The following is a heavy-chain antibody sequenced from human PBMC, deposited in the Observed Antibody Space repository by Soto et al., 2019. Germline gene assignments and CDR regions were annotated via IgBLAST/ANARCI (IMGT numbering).Heavy chain of an antibody. CDR3: AIADTAMVTVYYYGMDV. Sequence: ASVKVSCKASGYTFTSYYMHWVRQAPGQGLERMGIINPSGGSTSYAQKFQGRVTMTRDTSTSTVYMELSSLRSEDTAVYYCAIADTAMVTVYYYGMDVWGQGTTVTV. CDR2: INPSGGST. CDR1: GYTFTSYY. D-gene: IGHD5-18*01. J-gene: IGHJ6*02. V-gene: IGHV1-46*01.